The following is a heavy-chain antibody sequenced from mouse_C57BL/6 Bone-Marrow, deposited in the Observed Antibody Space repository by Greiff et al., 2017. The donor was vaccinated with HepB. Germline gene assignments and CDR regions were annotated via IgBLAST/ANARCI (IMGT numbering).Heavy chain of an antibody. D-gene: IGHD2-3*01. V-gene: IGHV5-17*01. CDR3: ARPNGYSLAY. CDR1: GFTFSDYG. J-gene: IGHJ3*01. CDR2: ISSGSSTI. Sequence: EVKLVESGGGLVKPGGSLKLSCAASGFTFSDYGMHWVRQAPEKGLEWVAYISSGSSTIYYADTVKGRFTISRDNAKNTLFLQMTSLRSEDTAMYYCARPNGYSLAYWGQGTLVTVSA.